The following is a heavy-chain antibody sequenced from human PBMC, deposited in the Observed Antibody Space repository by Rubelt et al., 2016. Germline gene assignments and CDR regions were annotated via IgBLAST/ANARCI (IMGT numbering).Heavy chain of an antibody. D-gene: IGHD2-15*01. CDR1: GFTFSSYA. J-gene: IGHJ4*02. CDR2: ITSSSSYV. Sequence: EVQLVESGGGLIQPGGSLRLSCAASGFTFSSYAMSWVRQAPGKGLEWVSSITSSSSYVYYADSLKGRFTISKDNAKNSCYLQMNSLRAEDTAVYYCAREGVHCSGGSCYVDYWGQGTLVTVSS. CDR3: AREGVHCSGGSCYVDY. V-gene: IGHV3-21*01.